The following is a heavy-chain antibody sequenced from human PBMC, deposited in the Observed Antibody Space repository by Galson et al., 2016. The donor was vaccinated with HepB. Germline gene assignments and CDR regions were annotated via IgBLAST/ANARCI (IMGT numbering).Heavy chain of an antibody. Sequence: SLRLSCAASGFTFSSFGIHWVRQGPGKGLEWVAVIWFDGSHENYAASVKGRFTISRDNSKGTVYLQMNRLRAEDSAFYYCVRDAGNYYDTSGLATSRRSGFDLWGQGTLVTVSS. J-gene: IGHJ4*02. CDR3: VRDAGNYYDTSGLATSRRSGFDL. CDR1: GFTFSSFG. V-gene: IGHV3-33*01. D-gene: IGHD3-22*01. CDR2: IWFDGSHE.